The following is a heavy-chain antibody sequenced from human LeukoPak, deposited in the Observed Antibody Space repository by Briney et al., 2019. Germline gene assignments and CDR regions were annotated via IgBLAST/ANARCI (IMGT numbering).Heavy chain of an antibody. V-gene: IGHV5-51*01. D-gene: IGHD2-2*01. CDR2: IYPGDSDT. Sequence: GESLKISCKASGYSLTSYWIGWVRQMPGKGLEWMGNIYPGDSDTRYSPSFQGQVTISADKSISTAYLQWSSLKASDTAMYYCARSFTSSYCSSTSCYASPLDYWGQGTLVTVSS. CDR1: GYSLTSYW. CDR3: ARSFTSSYCSSTSCYASPLDY. J-gene: IGHJ4*02.